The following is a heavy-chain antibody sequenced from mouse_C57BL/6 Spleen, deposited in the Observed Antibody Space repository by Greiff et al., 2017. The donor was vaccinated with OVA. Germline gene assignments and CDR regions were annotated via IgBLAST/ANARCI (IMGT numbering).Heavy chain of an antibody. J-gene: IGHJ3*01. V-gene: IGHV1-78*01. Sequence: VKLVESDAELVKPGASVKISCKVSGYTFTDHTIHWMKQRPEQGLEWIGYIYPRDGSTKYNEKFKGKATLTADKSSSTAYMQLNSLTSEDSAVYFCAKGYDYDVGAWFAYWGQGTLVTVSA. CDR2: IYPRDGST. CDR1: GYTFTDHT. CDR3: AKGYDYDVGAWFAY. D-gene: IGHD2-4*01.